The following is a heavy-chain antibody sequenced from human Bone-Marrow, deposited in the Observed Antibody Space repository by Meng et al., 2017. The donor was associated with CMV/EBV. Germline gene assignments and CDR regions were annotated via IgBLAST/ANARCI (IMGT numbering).Heavy chain of an antibody. J-gene: IGHJ4*02. V-gene: IGHV1-2*02. CDR3: ARSSGWSRFDY. CDR1: GYTVTDYY. Sequence: QVQLVRSGAEVTKPXXAVKVSCKAFGYTVTDYYLHWVRQAPGQWLEWMGWINPNDDTNYAQNFQGRVTMTRDMSINTVYMELSRLTSDDTAVYYCARSSGWSRFDYWGLGTLVTVSS. D-gene: IGHD6-19*01. CDR2: INPNDDT.